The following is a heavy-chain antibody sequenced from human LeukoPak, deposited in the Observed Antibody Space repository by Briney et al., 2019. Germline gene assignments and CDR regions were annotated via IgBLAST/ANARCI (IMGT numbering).Heavy chain of an antibody. CDR2: ISDVGSN. Sequence: SETLSLTCTVSGVSISTYYWSWIRQHPGKGLEWIGYISDVGSNDYNPSLKGRVTISRDTSKNQFSLSLSSVTAADAAVYHCARDKAPGGKRWFDPWGQGTLVIVSS. CDR1: GVSISTYY. D-gene: IGHD4-23*01. J-gene: IGHJ5*02. CDR3: ARDKAPGGKRWFDP. V-gene: IGHV4-59*01.